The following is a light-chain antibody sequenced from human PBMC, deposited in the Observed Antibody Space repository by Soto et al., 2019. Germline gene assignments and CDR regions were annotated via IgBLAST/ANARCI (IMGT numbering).Light chain of an antibody. Sequence: QTVGTQEPSRTVSPGGTVTLTCASSAGAVTSAYYTNWLQQKPGQAPRALIYSTSEKHSWTPARFSGSLLGGKAALTLSAAQPEDESDYYCLLYYGGAQVLFGGGTQLTFL. CDR3: LLYYGGAQVL. V-gene: IGLV7-43*01. J-gene: IGLJ2*01. CDR1: AGAVTSAYY. CDR2: STS.